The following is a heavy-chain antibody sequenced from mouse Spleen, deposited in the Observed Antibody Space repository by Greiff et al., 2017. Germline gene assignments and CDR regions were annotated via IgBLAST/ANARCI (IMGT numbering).Heavy chain of an antibody. CDR1: GFTFSSYA. V-gene: IGHV5-4*01. Sequence: EVKVEESGGGLVKPGGSLKLSCAASGFTFSSYAMSWVSQTPEKRLEWVATISPGGSYTYYPDNVKGRFTISRDNAKNTLYLQMSHLKSEDTAMYYCARDRELGFITISYYAMDYWGQGTSVTVSS. J-gene: IGHJ4*01. CDR3: ARDRELGFITISYYAMDY. D-gene: IGHD1-1*02. CDR2: ISPGGSYT.